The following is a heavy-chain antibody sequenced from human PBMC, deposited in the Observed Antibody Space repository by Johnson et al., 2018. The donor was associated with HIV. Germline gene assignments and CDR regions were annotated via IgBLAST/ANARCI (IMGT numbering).Heavy chain of an antibody. Sequence: QMLLVESGGGVVQPGRSLRLSCAASGFTFSTYALHWVRQAPGKGLEWVAVISYDGSYNYYADSVKVRFTISRDNSKNTLYLQMNSLRAEDTAVYYCARETIYSSFPGAFDIWGQGTMVTVSA. V-gene: IGHV3-30*04. CDR3: ARETIYSSFPGAFDI. D-gene: IGHD6-6*01. CDR2: ISYDGSYN. CDR1: GFTFSTYA. J-gene: IGHJ3*02.